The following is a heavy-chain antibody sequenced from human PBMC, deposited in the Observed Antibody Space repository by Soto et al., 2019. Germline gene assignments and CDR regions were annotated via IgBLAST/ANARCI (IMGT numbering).Heavy chain of an antibody. CDR3: GRRTGKTAGGAFDI. J-gene: IGHJ3*02. Sequence: GGSLRLSCAASGVTVSSNYMSWVRQAPGKGLEWVADIYSGGSTYYADSVEGRFTTSRDNSKNTLYLQMNSVRAEDTAVHYCGRRTGKTAGGAFDIWGQGTLVIV. CDR1: GVTVSSNY. CDR2: IYSGGST. V-gene: IGHV3-53*05. D-gene: IGHD2-21*02.